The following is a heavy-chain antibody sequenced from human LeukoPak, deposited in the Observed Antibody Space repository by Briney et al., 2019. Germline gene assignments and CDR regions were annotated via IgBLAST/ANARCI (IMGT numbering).Heavy chain of an antibody. CDR2: ISGFNT. J-gene: IGHJ4*02. D-gene: IGHD6-13*01. CDR1: GFAFSNYA. Sequence: GGSLRLSCTTSGFAFSNYAMNWVRQAPGKGPEWVSGISGFNTYYADSVKGRFTISRDNSENTLYLQMNSLRAEDTAVYYCAKVGSWSKLDFDYWGQGILVTVSS. CDR3: AKVGSWSKLDFDY. V-gene: IGHV3-23*01.